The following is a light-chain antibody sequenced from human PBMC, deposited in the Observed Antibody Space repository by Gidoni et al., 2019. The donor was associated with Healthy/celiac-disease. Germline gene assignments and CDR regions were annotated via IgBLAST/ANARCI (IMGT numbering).Light chain of an antibody. CDR3: QQYYSTPRA. CDR1: QSVLYSSNNKNY. V-gene: IGKV4-1*01. J-gene: IGKJ1*01. Sequence: DIVMTQPPDSLAVSLGERATINCKSSQSVLYSSNNKNYFAWYQQKPGQPPKLLIYWASTRESGVPDRFSGSGSGTDFTLTISSLQAEDVAVYYCQQYYSTPRAFGQGTKVEI. CDR2: WAS.